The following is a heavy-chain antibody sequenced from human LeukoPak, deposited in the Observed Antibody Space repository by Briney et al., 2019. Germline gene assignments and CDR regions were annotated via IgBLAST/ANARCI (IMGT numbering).Heavy chain of an antibody. Sequence: GGSLRLSCAASGFTFSNAWMSWVRQAPGKGLEWVGRIKSKTDGGTTDYAAPVKGRFTISRDDSKNTLYLQMNSLKTEDTAVYYCTTGEWWDMVRGVLDYWGQGTLVTVSS. J-gene: IGHJ4*02. CDR1: GFTFSNAW. CDR3: TTGEWWDMVRGVLDY. CDR2: IKSKTDGGTT. D-gene: IGHD3-10*01. V-gene: IGHV3-15*01.